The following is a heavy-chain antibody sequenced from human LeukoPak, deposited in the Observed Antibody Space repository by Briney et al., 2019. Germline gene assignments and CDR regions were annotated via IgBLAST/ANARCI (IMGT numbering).Heavy chain of an antibody. J-gene: IGHJ3*02. CDR2: INPSGGST. CDR3: ARPNYYDSSGYYSVGTWVAFDI. V-gene: IGHV1-46*01. D-gene: IGHD3-22*01. Sequence: ASVKVSCKASGYTFTSYYMHWVRQAPGQGLEWMGIINPSGGSTSYAQKFQGRVTMTRDTSTSTVYMELSSLRSEDTAVYYCARPNYYDSSGYYSVGTWVAFDIWGQGTMVTVSS. CDR1: GYTFTSYY.